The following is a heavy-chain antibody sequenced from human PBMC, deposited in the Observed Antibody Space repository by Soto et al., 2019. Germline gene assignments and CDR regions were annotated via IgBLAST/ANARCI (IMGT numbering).Heavy chain of an antibody. Sequence: QVQLVQSGGEEKKPGASVKVSCKASGYDFIGHGISWVRQARGQGLEWMGWIYSYNGDTKYARKYQDRITLTKDKSTRTVYMELTSLRSDDTAVYYCARDQWLKVPAVVGDKFDSWGQGTLFTVSS. V-gene: IGHV1-18*04. D-gene: IGHD6-19*01. CDR1: GYDFIGHG. J-gene: IGHJ5*01. CDR3: ARDQWLKVPAVVGDKFDS. CDR2: IYSYNGDT.